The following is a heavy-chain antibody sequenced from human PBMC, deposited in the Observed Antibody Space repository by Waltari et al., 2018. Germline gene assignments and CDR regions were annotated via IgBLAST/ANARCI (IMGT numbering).Heavy chain of an antibody. CDR2: VDPEDGET. V-gene: IGHV1-69-2*01. J-gene: IGHJ4*02. D-gene: IGHD7-27*01. Sequence: EVQLVQSGAEVKKPGATVKISCKASGYTFTDYYMHWVQQAPGKGLEWMGRVDPEDGETIDAEKFQGRVTITADTSTDTAYMERSSLSSEDTAVYYCATIGDWGYKPFDYWGQGTLVTVSS. CDR1: GYTFTDYY. CDR3: ATIGDWGYKPFDY.